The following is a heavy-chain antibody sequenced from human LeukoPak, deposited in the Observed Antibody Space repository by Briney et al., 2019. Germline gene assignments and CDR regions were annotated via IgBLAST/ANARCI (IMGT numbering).Heavy chain of an antibody. D-gene: IGHD3-3*01. CDR2: IYYSGST. J-gene: IGHJ4*02. CDR3: ARHASVSGNWPRPLDY. V-gene: IGHV4-39*01. Sequence: SETLSLTCTVSGGSISSSNYYWGWVRQPPGKGLEWIANIYYSGSTYYSPSLRSRVTISVNTSKNQFSLKLTSVTAADTAVYYCARHASVSGNWPRPLDYWGQGSLVTVSS. CDR1: GGSISSSNYY.